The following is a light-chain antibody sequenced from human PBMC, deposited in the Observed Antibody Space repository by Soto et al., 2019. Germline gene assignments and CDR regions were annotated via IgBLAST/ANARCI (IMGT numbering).Light chain of an antibody. CDR3: QQYESFFPLT. Sequence: DIQMTQPPSTLSASVGDRVTITCRASQNINSWLAWYQQKPGKAPKLLIYKASNLESGVPSRFSGSGSGTDFTLTISSLQPDDFATYHCQQYESFFPLTFGGGTKVEIK. CDR1: QNINSW. J-gene: IGKJ4*01. V-gene: IGKV1-5*03. CDR2: KAS.